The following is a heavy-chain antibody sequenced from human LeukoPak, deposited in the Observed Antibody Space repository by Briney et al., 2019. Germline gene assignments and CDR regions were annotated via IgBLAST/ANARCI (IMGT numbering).Heavy chain of an antibody. CDR1: GFTFCSYA. Sequence: QPGGSLRLSCAASGFTFCSYAMHWVRQAPGKGLEWVAVISYDGSNKYYADSVKGRFTISRDNSKNTLYLQMNSLRAEDTAVYYCARSDNFWSGYKPLGDYYFDYWGQGTPVTVSS. D-gene: IGHD3-3*01. CDR3: ARSDNFWSGYKPLGDYYFDY. V-gene: IGHV3-30*01. CDR2: ISYDGSNK. J-gene: IGHJ4*02.